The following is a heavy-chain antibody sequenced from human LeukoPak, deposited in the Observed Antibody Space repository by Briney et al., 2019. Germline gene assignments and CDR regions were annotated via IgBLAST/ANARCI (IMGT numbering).Heavy chain of an antibody. V-gene: IGHV4-34*01. D-gene: IGHD5-18*01. CDR2: INHSGST. Sequence: SETLSLTCAVYGGSFSGYYWSWIRQPPGKGLEWIGEINHSGSTNYNPSLKSRVTISVDTSKNQFSLKLSSVTAADTAVYHCASASGYSYREGFHDYWGQGTLVTVSS. CDR3: ASASGYSYREGFHDY. J-gene: IGHJ4*02. CDR1: GGSFSGYY.